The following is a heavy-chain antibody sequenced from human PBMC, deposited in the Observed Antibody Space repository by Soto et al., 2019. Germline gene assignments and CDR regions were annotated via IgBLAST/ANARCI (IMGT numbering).Heavy chain of an antibody. CDR3: ARGVPNSSSWTLEGDY. J-gene: IGHJ4*02. Sequence: PSETLSLTCAVYCGSFIGYYWNWIRQPPGKGLEWIGDINHSGGTNYNPSLKSRVTMSVDTANNQFSPKLTSVTAADTAVYYCARGVPNSSSWTLEGDYWGQGTLVTVSS. D-gene: IGHD6-13*01. CDR1: CGSFIGYY. CDR2: INHSGGT. V-gene: IGHV4-34*01.